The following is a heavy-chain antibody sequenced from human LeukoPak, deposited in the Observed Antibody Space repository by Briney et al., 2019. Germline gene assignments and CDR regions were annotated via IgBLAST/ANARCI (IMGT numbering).Heavy chain of an antibody. D-gene: IGHD1-1*01. Sequence: GGSLRLSCAASGFTFSSYGMHWVRQAPGKGLEWVAFIRYDGSNKYYADSVKGRFTISRDNSKNTLYLQMNSLRAEDTAVYYCAKDAGPWRDEPDPFDYWGQGTLVTVSS. V-gene: IGHV3-30*02. J-gene: IGHJ4*02. CDR3: AKDAGPWRDEPDPFDY. CDR2: IRYDGSNK. CDR1: GFTFSSYG.